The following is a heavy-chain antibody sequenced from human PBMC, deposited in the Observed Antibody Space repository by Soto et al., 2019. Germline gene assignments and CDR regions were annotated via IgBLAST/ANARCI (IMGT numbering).Heavy chain of an antibody. CDR3: ATDVYSSGPFDP. CDR2: IIPIFGTA. J-gene: IGHJ5*02. CDR1: GGTFSSYA. D-gene: IGHD6-19*01. V-gene: IGHV1-69*06. Sequence: ASVKVSCKASGGTFSSYAISWVRQAPGQGLEWMGGIIPIFGTANYAQKFQGRVTITADKSTSTAYMELSSLRSEDTAVYYCATDVYSSGPFDPCGQGTLVTVYS.